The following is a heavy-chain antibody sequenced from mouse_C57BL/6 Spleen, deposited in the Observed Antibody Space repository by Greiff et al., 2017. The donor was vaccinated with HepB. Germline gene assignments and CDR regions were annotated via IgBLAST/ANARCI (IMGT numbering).Heavy chain of an antibody. CDR1: GYAFSSSW. Sequence: VQLQQSGPELVKPGASVKISCKASGYAFSSSWMNWVKQRPGKGLEWIGRIYPGDGDTNYNGKFKGKATLTADKSSSTAYMQLSSLTSEDSAVYFGASPPYGSSFAWFAYWGQGTLVTVSA. CDR2: IYPGDGDT. D-gene: IGHD1-1*01. J-gene: IGHJ3*01. V-gene: IGHV1-82*01. CDR3: ASPPYGSSFAWFAY.